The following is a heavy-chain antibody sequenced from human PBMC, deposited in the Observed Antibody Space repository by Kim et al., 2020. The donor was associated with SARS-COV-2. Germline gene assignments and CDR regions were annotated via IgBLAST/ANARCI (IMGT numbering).Heavy chain of an antibody. CDR3: ATGGVYSSKDPNAFDI. V-gene: IGHV3-23*01. D-gene: IGHD6-13*01. CDR1: GFTFSSYA. CDR2: ISGSGGST. J-gene: IGHJ3*02. Sequence: GSLRLSCAASGFTFSSYAMSWVRQAPGKGLEWVSAISGSGGSTYYADSVKGRFTISRDNSKNALYLQMNSLRAEDTAVYYCATGGVYSSKDPNAFDIWGQGTMVTVSS.